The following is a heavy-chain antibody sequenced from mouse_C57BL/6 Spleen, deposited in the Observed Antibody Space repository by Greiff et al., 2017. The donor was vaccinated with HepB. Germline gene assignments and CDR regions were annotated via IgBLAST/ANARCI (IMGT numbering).Heavy chain of an antibody. CDR3: ARGVYYSSGYLDH. CDR1: GYTFTGYW. Sequence: VQLQQSGAELMKPGASVKLSCKATGYTFTGYWIEWVKQRPGHGLEWIGEILPGSGSTNYNEKFKCKATFTANTSSNTAYIQLSILTTEDSAIYFCARGVYYSSGYLDHWGQGTTLTVSS. J-gene: IGHJ2*01. V-gene: IGHV1-9*01. CDR2: ILPGSGST. D-gene: IGHD1-1*01.